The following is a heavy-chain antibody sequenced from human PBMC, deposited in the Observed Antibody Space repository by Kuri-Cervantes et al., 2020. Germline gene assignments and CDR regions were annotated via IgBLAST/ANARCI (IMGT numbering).Heavy chain of an antibody. D-gene: IGHD2-21*01. CDR2: INPSGGST. CDR1: VYTFTSYY. J-gene: IGHJ5*02. CDR3: ARGGVVVIAFEGWFDP. Sequence: ASVKVSFKVSVYTFTSYYMHWVRQAPGQGLEWMGIINPSGGSTSYAQKFQGRVTMTRDTSTSTVYMELSSLRSEDTAVYYCARGGVVVIAFEGWFDPWGQGTLVTVSS. V-gene: IGHV1-46*01.